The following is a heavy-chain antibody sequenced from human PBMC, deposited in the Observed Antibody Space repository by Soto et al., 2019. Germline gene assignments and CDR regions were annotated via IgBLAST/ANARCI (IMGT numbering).Heavy chain of an antibody. V-gene: IGHV1-2*02. CDR1: GYTFTGYY. CDR3: VREEGFRITMDRGRWFDP. CDR2: VNPISGDT. D-gene: IGHD3-10*01. Sequence: QIQLVQSGAEVKKPGASVKVSCRASGYTFTGYYLHWVRQAPGQGLEWMGWVNPISGDTNYAQKFQDRVIMTRDRSITTVHMELSRLRSDDTAVYYSVREEGFRITMDRGRWFDPWGQGTLVTVSS. J-gene: IGHJ5*02.